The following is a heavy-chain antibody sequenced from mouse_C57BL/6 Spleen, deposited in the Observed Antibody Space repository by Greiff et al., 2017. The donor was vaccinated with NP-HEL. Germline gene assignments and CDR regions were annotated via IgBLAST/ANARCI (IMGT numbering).Heavy chain of an antibody. V-gene: IGHV1-50*01. CDR2: IDPSDSNT. CDR3: ARASSYYFDY. D-gene: IGHD1-1*01. CDR1: GYTFTSYW. J-gene: IGHJ2*01. Sequence: QVQLQQPGAELVKPGASVKLSCKASGYTFTSYWMPWVKQRPGQGLEWIGEIDPSDSNTNYNQKFKGKATLTVDTSSSTAYMQLSSLTSEDSAVYYCARASSYYFDYWGQGTTLTVSS.